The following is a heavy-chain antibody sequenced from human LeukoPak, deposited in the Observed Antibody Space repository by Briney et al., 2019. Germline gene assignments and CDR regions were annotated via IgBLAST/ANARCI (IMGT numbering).Heavy chain of an antibody. D-gene: IGHD3-3*02. J-gene: IGHJ4*02. Sequence: SETLSLTCAVYGGSFSGYYWSWIRQPPGKGLEWIGEINHSGSTSYNPSLKSRVTISVDTSKNQFSLKLSSVTAADTAVYYCARGPMYSLAFYTHANENFDYWGQGTLVTVSS. V-gene: IGHV4-34*01. CDR3: ARGPMYSLAFYTHANENFDY. CDR2: INHSGST. CDR1: GGSFSGYY.